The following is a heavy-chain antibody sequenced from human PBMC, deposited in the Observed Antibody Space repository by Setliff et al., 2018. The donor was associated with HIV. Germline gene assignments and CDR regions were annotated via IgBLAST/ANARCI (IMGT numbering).Heavy chain of an antibody. Sequence: ASVKVSCKASGYTFSSDGISWVRQAPGQGLEWMGWSNAYNGNTNYIEKLQGRVTMTTDTSTSTAYVELRSLRSDDTAVYYCARDAPGNTESAPGYWGQGTLVNVSS. CDR2: SNAYNGNT. D-gene: IGHD1-7*01. J-gene: IGHJ4*02. CDR3: ARDAPGNTESAPGY. V-gene: IGHV1-18*04. CDR1: GYTFSSDG.